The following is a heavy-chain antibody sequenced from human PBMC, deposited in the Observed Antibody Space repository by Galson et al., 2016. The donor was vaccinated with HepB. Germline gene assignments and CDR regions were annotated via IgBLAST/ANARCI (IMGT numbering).Heavy chain of an antibody. D-gene: IGHD2-2*01. V-gene: IGHV3-23*01. Sequence: SLRLSCAASGFTFSIYAMSWVRQAPGKGLEWVSGITGSGSTTWDALSDIGGSGGSKNYADSVKGRFTTPRDNSKNTLYLQMNSLSAEVTAVYYCAKGLEGGYCSSTSCFLRTEYFQHWGQGTLVTVSS. CDR3: AKGLEGGYCSSTSCFLRTEYFQH. CDR1: GFTFSIYA. CDR2: ITGSGSTTWDALSDIGGSGGSK. J-gene: IGHJ1*01.